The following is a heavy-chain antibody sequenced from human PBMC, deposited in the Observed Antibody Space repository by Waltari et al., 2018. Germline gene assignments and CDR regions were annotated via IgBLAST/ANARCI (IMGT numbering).Heavy chain of an antibody. Sequence: EVQLVESGGGLVKPGGSLRLSCPASGFSFNSYSMIWVRQAPGKGLGWVSSINSNGDYKFYADSVAGRFIISRDSATNSLFLQMTSLRAEDTAVYYCARGDTVTTRFFDPWGQGTLVTVSS. J-gene: IGHJ5*02. CDR1: GFSFNSYS. D-gene: IGHD4-17*01. CDR2: INSNGDYK. V-gene: IGHV3-21*01. CDR3: ARGDTVTTRFFDP.